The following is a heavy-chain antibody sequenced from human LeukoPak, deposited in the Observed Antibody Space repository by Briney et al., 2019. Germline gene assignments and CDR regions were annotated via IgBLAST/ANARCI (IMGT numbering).Heavy chain of an antibody. J-gene: IGHJ4*02. V-gene: IGHV4-59*08. D-gene: IGHD6-19*01. Sequence: PSETLSLTCTVSGGSISSYYWSWIRQPPGKGLEWIGYIYYSGSTNYNPSLKSRVTISVDTSKNQFSLKLSSVTAADTAVYYCARHSYSSGRTRWGQGTLVTVSS. CDR1: GGSISSYY. CDR2: IYYSGST. CDR3: ARHSYSSGRTR.